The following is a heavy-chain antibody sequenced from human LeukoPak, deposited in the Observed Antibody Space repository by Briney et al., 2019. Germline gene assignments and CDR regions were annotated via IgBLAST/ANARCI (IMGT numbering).Heavy chain of an antibody. CDR2: TYYRTKYYT. CDR3: ARDGPGDQGLDC. CDR1: GDSVSNNGAG. J-gene: IGHJ4*02. V-gene: IGHV6-1*01. Sequence: SQTLSLTCAISGDSVSNNGAGWNWIRQSPSRGLEWLGRTYYRTKYYTDYAKSVKSRITINPDTSLNQYTLQLKSVATEDTAVYYCARDGPGDQGLDCWGQGTLVTVSS. D-gene: IGHD3-10*01.